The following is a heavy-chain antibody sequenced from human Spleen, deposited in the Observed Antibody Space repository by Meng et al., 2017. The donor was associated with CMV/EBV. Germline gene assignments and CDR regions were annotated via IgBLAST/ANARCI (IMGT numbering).Heavy chain of an antibody. CDR3: ARGQRKQQLVKASNWFDP. Sequence: TFTSVVINWVRPATGQVLEWMGWMHPNSANTGYAQKFQGRVTMTRNTSISTAYMELSSLRSEDTAVYYCARGQRKQQLVKASNWFDPWGQGTLVTVSS. CDR2: MHPNSANT. CDR1: TFTSVV. D-gene: IGHD6-13*01. J-gene: IGHJ5*02. V-gene: IGHV1-8*01.